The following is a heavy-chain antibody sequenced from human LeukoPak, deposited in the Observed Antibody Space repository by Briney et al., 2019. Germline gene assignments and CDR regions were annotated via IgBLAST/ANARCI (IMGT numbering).Heavy chain of an antibody. CDR3: ARGLGPGGYFDY. D-gene: IGHD3-16*01. V-gene: IGHV4-34*01. CDR1: GGSFSGYY. J-gene: IGHJ4*02. CDR2: INHSGST. Sequence: NSSETLSLTCAVYGGSFSGYYWSWVRQPPGKGLEWVGEINHSGSTNYNPSLKSRVTISVDTSKNQFSLKLSSVTAADTAVYYCARGLGPGGYFDYWGQGTLLTVSS.